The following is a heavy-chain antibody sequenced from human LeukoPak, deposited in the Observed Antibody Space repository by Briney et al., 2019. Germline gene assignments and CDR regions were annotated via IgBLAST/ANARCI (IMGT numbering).Heavy chain of an antibody. V-gene: IGHV1-69*04. CDR3: ARGGSGYYYVNY. D-gene: IGHD3-22*01. CDR1: GYTFTSYA. Sequence: GASVKVSCKASGYTFTSYAISWVRQAPGQGLEWMGRIIPILGIANYAQKFQGRVTITADKSTSTAYMELSSLRSEDTAVYYCARGGSGYYYVNYWGQGTLVTVSS. J-gene: IGHJ4*02. CDR2: IIPILGIA.